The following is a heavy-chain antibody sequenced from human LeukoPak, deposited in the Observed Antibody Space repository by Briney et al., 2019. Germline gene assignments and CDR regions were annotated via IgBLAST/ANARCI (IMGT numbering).Heavy chain of an antibody. J-gene: IGHJ4*02. Sequence: QPGGSLRLSCAASGFTFSSFAMTWVRRAPGKGREWVSSLRSSGGGAYYADSVKGRFVISRDNSEHTLYLQMNSLRAEDTAVYYCARLSSSASDYWGPGTLVTVSS. CDR2: LRSSGGGA. CDR1: GFTFSSFA. CDR3: ARLSSSASDY. D-gene: IGHD2-21*02. V-gene: IGHV3-23*01.